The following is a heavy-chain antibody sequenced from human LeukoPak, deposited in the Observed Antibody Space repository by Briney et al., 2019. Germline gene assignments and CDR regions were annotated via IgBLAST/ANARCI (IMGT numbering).Heavy chain of an antibody. D-gene: IGHD3-10*01. Sequence: SETLSLTCTVSGGSISSGSYYWGWIRQPPGKGLEWIGSIYYSGSTYYNPSLKSRVTISVDTSKNPFSLKLSSVTAADTAVYYCAGASITRVAFDIWGQGTMVTVSS. CDR3: AGASITRVAFDI. CDR1: GGSISSGSYY. J-gene: IGHJ3*02. CDR2: IYYSGST. V-gene: IGHV4-39*07.